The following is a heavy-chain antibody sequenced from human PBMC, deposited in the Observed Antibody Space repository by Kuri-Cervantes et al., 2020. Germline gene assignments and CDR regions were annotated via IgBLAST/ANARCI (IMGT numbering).Heavy chain of an antibody. J-gene: IGHJ4*02. Sequence: GGSLRLSCAASGFTFSGSAMHWVRQASGEGLEWVGRIRSKANSYATAYAASVKGRFTNSRDDSKNTAYLQMNSLKTEDTAVYYCTGLNDYWGQGTLVTVSS. CDR3: TGLNDY. CDR2: IRSKANSYAT. V-gene: IGHV3-73*01. CDR1: GFTFSGSA.